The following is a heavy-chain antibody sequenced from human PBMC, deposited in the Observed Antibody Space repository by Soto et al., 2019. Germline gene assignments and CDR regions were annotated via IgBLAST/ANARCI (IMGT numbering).Heavy chain of an antibody. V-gene: IGHV4-59*08. Sequence: SETLSLTCTVSGGSISSYYWSWIRQPPGKGLEWIGYIYYSGSTNYNPSLKSRVTISVDTSKNQFSLKLSSVTAADTAVCYCARRYGDCFDYWGQGTLVTVSS. J-gene: IGHJ4*02. CDR1: GGSISSYY. CDR2: IYYSGST. CDR3: ARRYGDCFDY. D-gene: IGHD4-17*01.